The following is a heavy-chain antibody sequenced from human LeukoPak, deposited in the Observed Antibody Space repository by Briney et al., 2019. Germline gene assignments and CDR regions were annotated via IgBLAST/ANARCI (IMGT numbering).Heavy chain of an antibody. CDR1: GFTFSSYA. V-gene: IGHV3-30-3*01. CDR2: ISYDGSNK. D-gene: IGHD4-17*01. CDR3: ARAGHGDYVLGLHFDY. J-gene: IGHJ4*02. Sequence: GGSLRLSCAASGFTFSSYAMHWVRQAPGKGLEWVAVISYDGSNKYYADSVKGRFTISRDNSKNTLYPQMNSLRAEDTAVYYCARAGHGDYVLGLHFDYWGQGALVTISS.